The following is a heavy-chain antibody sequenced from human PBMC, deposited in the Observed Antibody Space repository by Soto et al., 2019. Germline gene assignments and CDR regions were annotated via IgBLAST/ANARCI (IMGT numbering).Heavy chain of an antibody. CDR1: GGTFSSYA. CDR3: ARVSSSSSPHYYYYYGMDV. D-gene: IGHD6-6*01. CDR2: IIPIFGTA. J-gene: IGHJ6*02. Sequence: QVQLVQSGAEVKKPGSSVKVSCKASGGTFSSYAISWVRQAPGQGLEWMGGIIPIFGTANYAQKCQGRVTITADESTSTAYMELSSLRSEDTAVYYCARVSSSSSPHYYYYYGMDVWGQGTTVTVSS. V-gene: IGHV1-69*01.